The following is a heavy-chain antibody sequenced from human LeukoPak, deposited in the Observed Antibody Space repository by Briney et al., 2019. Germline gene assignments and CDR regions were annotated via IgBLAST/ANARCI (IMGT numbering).Heavy chain of an antibody. J-gene: IGHJ4*02. V-gene: IGHV1-46*01. CDR2: INPSGGST. CDR3: VPGGVGAAG. CDR1: GYTFTSYY. Sequence: ASVKVSCKASGYTFTSYYMHWVRQAPGQGLEWMGIINPSGGSTSYAQKFQGRVTMTRDTSTSTVYMEFSGLTSDDTAVYYCVPGGVGAAGWGPGTLVTVAS. D-gene: IGHD2-15*01.